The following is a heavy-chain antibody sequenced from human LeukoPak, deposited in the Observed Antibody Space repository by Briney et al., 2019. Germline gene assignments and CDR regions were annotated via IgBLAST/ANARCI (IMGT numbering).Heavy chain of an antibody. CDR2: IYSGGST. CDR1: GFTVSSNY. V-gene: IGHV3-53*01. Sequence: GRSLRLSCAASGFTVSSNYMSWVSQAPGKGMEWDSDIYSGGSTYYADSVKGRLTISRNNSKNTLYRQMNSLRAEDTAVYYCARESSGYRHFDYWGQGTPVTVSS. D-gene: IGHD3-22*01. J-gene: IGHJ4*02. CDR3: ARESSGYRHFDY.